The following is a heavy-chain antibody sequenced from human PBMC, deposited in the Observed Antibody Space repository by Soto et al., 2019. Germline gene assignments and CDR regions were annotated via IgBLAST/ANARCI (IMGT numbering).Heavy chain of an antibody. Sequence: QLQLQESGSGLVKPSETLSLTCIVSNGSISSRSSYCGWIRQTPGKGLEWIGSIYYMGNTYYNPSLNSRVPISIDTSKAQFSLKMNSVTAADTAVYFCGGQDYGAKGYYFENWGQGALVTVSS. D-gene: IGHD4-17*01. J-gene: IGHJ4*02. CDR3: GGQDYGAKGYYFEN. V-gene: IGHV4-39*01. CDR1: NGSISSRSSY. CDR2: IYYMGNT.